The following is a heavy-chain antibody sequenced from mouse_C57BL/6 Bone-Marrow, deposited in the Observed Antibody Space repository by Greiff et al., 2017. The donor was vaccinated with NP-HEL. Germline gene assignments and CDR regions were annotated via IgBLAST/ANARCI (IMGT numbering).Heavy chain of an antibody. D-gene: IGHD2-12*01. CDR3: ASPYYTPWFAD. CDR1: GFTFSSYA. Sequence: EVMLVESGGGLVKPGGSLKLSCAASGFTFSSYAMSWVRQTPEKRLEWVATISDGGSYTYYPDNVKGRFTISRDNAKNNLYLQMSHLKSEDTAMYYCASPYYTPWFADWGQGTLVTVSA. CDR2: ISDGGSYT. V-gene: IGHV5-4*03. J-gene: IGHJ3*01.